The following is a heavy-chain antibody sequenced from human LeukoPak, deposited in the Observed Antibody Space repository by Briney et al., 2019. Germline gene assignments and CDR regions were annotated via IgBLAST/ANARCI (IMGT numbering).Heavy chain of an antibody. CDR3: ARMGYYDILTGYYRENYFDY. CDR1: GYTLTELS. J-gene: IGHJ4*02. D-gene: IGHD3-9*01. V-gene: IGHV1-24*01. Sequence: ASVKVSCKVSGYTLTELSMHWVRQAPGKGLEWMGGFDPEDGETIYAQKFQGRVTMTEDTSTDTAYMELSSLRSEDTAVYYCARMGYYDILTGYYRENYFDYWGQGTLVTVSS. CDR2: FDPEDGET.